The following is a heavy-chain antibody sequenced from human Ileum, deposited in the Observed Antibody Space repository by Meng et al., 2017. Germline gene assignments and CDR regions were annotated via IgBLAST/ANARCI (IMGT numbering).Heavy chain of an antibody. J-gene: IGHJ4*02. CDR2: CNAGGGTT. V-gene: IGHV3-23*01. CDR3: VKDDRVEERPHYFDY. Sequence: GGSLRLSCEVSGFPFVTYAMSWVRQAPGKGLEWFSSCNAGGGTTKYADSVKGRFAISGDSSKTTLYQQMNDLRAEGTALYYCVKDDRVEERPHYFDYGGKGTLVTVSS. CDR1: GFPFVTYA. D-gene: IGHD1-26*01.